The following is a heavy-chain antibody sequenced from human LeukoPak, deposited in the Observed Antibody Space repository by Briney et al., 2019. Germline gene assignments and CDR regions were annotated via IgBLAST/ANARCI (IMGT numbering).Heavy chain of an antibody. V-gene: IGHV3-21*01. CDR3: ARDPGISIAVATWYYFDY. D-gene: IGHD6-19*01. J-gene: IGHJ4*02. Sequence: TGGSLRLSCAASGFTFSSYSMNWVRQAPGKGLEWVSSISSSSSYIYYADSVKGRFTISRDNAKNSLYLQMNSLRAEDTAVYYCARDPGISIAVATWYYFDYWGQGTLSPSPQ. CDR2: ISSSSSYI. CDR1: GFTFSSYS.